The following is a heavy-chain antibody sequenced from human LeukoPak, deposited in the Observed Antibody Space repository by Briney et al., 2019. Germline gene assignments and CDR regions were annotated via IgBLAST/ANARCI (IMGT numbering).Heavy chain of an antibody. J-gene: IGHJ4*02. D-gene: IGHD1-26*01. CDR3: ARGGAIVGATPFDY. CDR2: IIPIFGTA. Sequence: SVNVSCKASGGTFSSYAISWVRQAPGQGLEWMGGIIPIFGTANYAQKFQGRVTITADESTSTAYMELSSLRSEDTAVYYCARGGAIVGATPFDYWGQGTLVTVSS. V-gene: IGHV1-69*13. CDR1: GGTFSSYA.